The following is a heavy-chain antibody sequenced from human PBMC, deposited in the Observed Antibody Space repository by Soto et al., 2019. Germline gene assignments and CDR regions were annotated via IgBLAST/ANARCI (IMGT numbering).Heavy chain of an antibody. CDR3: ARVDHPAKS. Sequence: GGSLRLSCAASGFTFSDYYMSWIRQAPGKVLEWVSYIISICXTXXXXXXXXXXXXXXMDXXNNXXXVXXXXXXXXXTAVYYCARVDHPAKSWGQGTLVTVSS. CDR1: GFTFSDYY. D-gene: IGHD2-2*01. J-gene: IGHJ5*02. V-gene: IGHV3-11*01. CDR2: IISICXTX.